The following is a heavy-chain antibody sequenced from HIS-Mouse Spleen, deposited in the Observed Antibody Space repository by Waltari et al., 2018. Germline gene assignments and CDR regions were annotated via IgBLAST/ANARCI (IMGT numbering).Heavy chain of an antibody. Sequence: QVQPVPSGAEVMKPRASVTVSGKAPGYTVTVHYIHWVRQAPGQGLEWMGWINPNSGGTNYAQKFQGRVTMTRDTSISTAYMELSRLRSDDTAVYYCARGTGTDAFDIWGQGTMVTVSS. CDR3: ARGTGTDAFDI. J-gene: IGHJ3*02. V-gene: IGHV1-2*02. D-gene: IGHD1-1*01. CDR2: INPNSGGT. CDR1: GYTVTVHY.